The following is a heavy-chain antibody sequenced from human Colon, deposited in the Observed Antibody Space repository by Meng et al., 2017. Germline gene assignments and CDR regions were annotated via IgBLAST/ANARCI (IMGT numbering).Heavy chain of an antibody. D-gene: IGHD2-21*01. CDR2: IHFSGST. CDR3: ARVNSDCGGVMCYKGWFDP. J-gene: IGHJ5*02. V-gene: IGHV4-30-4*01. CDR1: GGSISGGDYY. Sequence: QLQLQESGPGLVKPSETLSLTRTAFGGSISGGDYYWSWIRQPPGKGLEWIGYIHFSGSTYYNPSLNSRITISVDMSRNQFSLRLTSVTSADMAVYYCARVNSDCGGVMCYKGWFDPWGQGTLVTVSS.